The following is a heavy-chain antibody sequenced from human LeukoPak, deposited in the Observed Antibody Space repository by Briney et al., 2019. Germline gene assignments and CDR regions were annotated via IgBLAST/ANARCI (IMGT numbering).Heavy chain of an antibody. CDR1: GVSINSYY. J-gene: IGHJ4*02. CDR2: IYYSGST. Sequence: SETLSLTCTVSGVSINSYYWSWIRQPPGKGLEWIGEIYYSGSTDYNPSLKSRVTISVDTSKNQFSLKLSSVTAADTAVYYCARHDVGWYFDSWGQGTLVTVSS. CDR3: ARHDVGWYFDS. V-gene: IGHV4-59*08.